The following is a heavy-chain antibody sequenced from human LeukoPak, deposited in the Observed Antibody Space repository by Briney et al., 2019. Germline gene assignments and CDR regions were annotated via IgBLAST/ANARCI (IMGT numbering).Heavy chain of an antibody. CDR2: IYYSGST. J-gene: IGHJ4*02. Sequence: PSETLSLTCTVSGGSISSSSYYWGWIPQPPGTGLEWIGSIYYSGSTYYNPSLKSRVTISVDTSKNQFSLKLSSVTAADTAVYYCAREGLYCSGGSCYLGYFDYWGQGTLVTVSS. D-gene: IGHD2-15*01. CDR3: AREGLYCSGGSCYLGYFDY. CDR1: GGSISSSSYY. V-gene: IGHV4-39*02.